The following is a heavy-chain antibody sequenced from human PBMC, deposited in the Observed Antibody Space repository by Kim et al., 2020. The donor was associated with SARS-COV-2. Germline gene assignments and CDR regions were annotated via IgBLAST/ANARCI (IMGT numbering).Heavy chain of an antibody. CDR3: ARASHTGDYDYIWGSYRYTVGLRFDY. V-gene: IGHV1-69*13. CDR2: IIPIFGTA. D-gene: IGHD3-16*02. Sequence: SVKVSCKASGGTFSSYAISWVRQAPGQGLEWMGGIIPIFGTANYAQKFQGRVTITADESTSTAYMELSSLRSEDTAVYYCARASHTGDYDYIWGSYRYTVGLRFDYWGQGTLVTVSS. CDR1: GGTFSSYA. J-gene: IGHJ4*02.